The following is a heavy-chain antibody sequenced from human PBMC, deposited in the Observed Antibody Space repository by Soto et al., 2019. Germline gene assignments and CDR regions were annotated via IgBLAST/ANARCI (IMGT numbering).Heavy chain of an antibody. CDR2: INPYNGGA. CDR3: ARDNYNYSGMDV. CDR1: GFIFNDYY. Sequence: GASVKVPCKASGFIFNDYYIHWVRQAPGQGLEWMGWINPYNGGANFAQEFQGRVTMTRDTSLSIVYMEVTRLTYDDTAVYYCARDNYNYSGMDVWGQGTTVTVSS. V-gene: IGHV1-2*02. J-gene: IGHJ6*02.